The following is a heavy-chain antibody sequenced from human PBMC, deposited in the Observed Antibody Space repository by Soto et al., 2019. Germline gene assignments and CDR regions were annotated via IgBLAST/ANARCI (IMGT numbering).Heavy chain of an antibody. CDR3: ARRDSYSDFWSGDYAFDI. D-gene: IGHD3-3*01. V-gene: IGHV5-51*01. J-gene: IGHJ3*02. CDR1: GYSFTNYW. CDR2: LYPGDSDT. Sequence: GESLKISCKGSGYSFTNYWIDWVRQMPGKGLEWMGILYPGDSDTRYSPSFQGQVTISADKSISTAYLQWSSLKASDTAMYYCARRDSYSDFWSGDYAFDIWGQGTMVTVSS.